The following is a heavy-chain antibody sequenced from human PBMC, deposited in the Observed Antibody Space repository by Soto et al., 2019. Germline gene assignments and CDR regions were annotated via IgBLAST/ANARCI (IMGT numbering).Heavy chain of an antibody. D-gene: IGHD4-17*01. V-gene: IGHV1-69*06. CDR1: GGTFSSYA. J-gene: IGHJ3*02. CDR2: IIPIFGTA. Sequence: QVQLVQSGAEMKKPGSSVKVSCKASGGTFSSYAISWVRQAPGQGLEWMGGIIPIFGTANYAQKFQGRVTITADKSTSTAYMELRSLRSEDTAMYYCARSATVTTSAFDIWGQATMVTVSS. CDR3: ARSATVTTSAFDI.